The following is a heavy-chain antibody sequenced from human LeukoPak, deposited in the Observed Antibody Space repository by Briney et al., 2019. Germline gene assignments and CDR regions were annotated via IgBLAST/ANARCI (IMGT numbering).Heavy chain of an antibody. CDR1: EFIFSRFW. J-gene: IGHJ4*01. CDR2: INQDESAK. CDR3: AKLLRDVTIYDF. Sequence: GGSLRLSCAASEFIFSRFWMRWVRQAPGKGLEWVASINQDESAKFYVDSVRGRFTISRDNAKNSLFLQMSSLRAEDTAFYYCAKLLRDVTIYDFWGHGALVTVSS. V-gene: IGHV3-7*01. D-gene: IGHD5-24*01.